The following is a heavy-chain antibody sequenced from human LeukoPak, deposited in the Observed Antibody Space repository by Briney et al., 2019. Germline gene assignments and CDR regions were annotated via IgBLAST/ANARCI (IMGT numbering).Heavy chain of an antibody. CDR3: AKVPARGYSYGYDYFDY. D-gene: IGHD5-18*01. CDR1: GFTFSSYG. Sequence: PGRSLRLSCAASGFTFSSYGIHWVRHAPGKGLEWVAVISYDGGSKYYADSVKGRFTISRDNSKNTLYLQMNSLRAEDTAVYYCAKVPARGYSYGYDYFDYWGQGTLVTVSS. V-gene: IGHV3-30*18. CDR2: ISYDGGSK. J-gene: IGHJ4*02.